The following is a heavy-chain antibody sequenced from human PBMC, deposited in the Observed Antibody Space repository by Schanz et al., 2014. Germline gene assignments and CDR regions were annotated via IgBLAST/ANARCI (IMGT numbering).Heavy chain of an antibody. CDR1: GFSFTTYA. D-gene: IGHD2-8*02. Sequence: EVQLLESGGGLVQPGGSLRLSCASSGFSFTTYAMNWVRQAPGKGLEWVSYISSSSSTRYYADSVKGRFTISRDNAKNSLFLQMSSLRAEDTAVYYCAKSLESCPGGRCSRGYFDYWGQGTLVTVSS. CDR2: ISSSSSTR. J-gene: IGHJ4*02. CDR3: AKSLESCPGGRCSRGYFDY. V-gene: IGHV3-48*01.